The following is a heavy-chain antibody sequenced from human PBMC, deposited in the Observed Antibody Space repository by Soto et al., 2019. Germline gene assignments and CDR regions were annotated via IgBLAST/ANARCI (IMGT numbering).Heavy chain of an antibody. CDR2: IIPIFGTA. Sequence: QVQLVQSGAEVKKPGSSVKVSCKASGGTFSSYAISWVRQAPGQGLEWMGGIIPIFGTANYAQKFQGRVTITADESTSTAYMELSSLRSEDTAVYYCARKAAWFGEHQYGMDVWGQGTTVTVSS. V-gene: IGHV1-69*01. D-gene: IGHD3-10*01. CDR3: ARKAAWFGEHQYGMDV. CDR1: GGTFSSYA. J-gene: IGHJ6*02.